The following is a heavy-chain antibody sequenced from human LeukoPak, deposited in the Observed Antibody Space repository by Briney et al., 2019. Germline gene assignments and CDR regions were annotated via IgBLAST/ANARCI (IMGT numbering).Heavy chain of an antibody. CDR2: IYYSGST. Sequence: SETLSLTCTVSGGSISSSSYYWGWIRQPPGKGLEWIGSIYYSGSTYYNPSLKSRVTISVDTSKNQFSLKLSSVTAADTAVYYCARQAASSYDFWSDNWFDPWGQGTLVTVSS. D-gene: IGHD3-3*01. CDR3: ARQAASSYDFWSDNWFDP. J-gene: IGHJ5*02. CDR1: GGSISSSSYY. V-gene: IGHV4-39*01.